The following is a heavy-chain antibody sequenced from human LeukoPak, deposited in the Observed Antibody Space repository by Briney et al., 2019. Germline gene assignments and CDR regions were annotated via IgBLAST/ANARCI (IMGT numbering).Heavy chain of an antibody. CDR1: GYSFASYW. V-gene: IGHV5-51*01. D-gene: IGHD6-19*01. J-gene: IGHJ2*01. Sequence: GESLKISCKSSGYSFASYWIGWVRQMPGKGLEWMGIIYPGDSDTRYSPSFQGQVTISADKSISTAYLQWSSLKASDTAKYFCARWVGAVADWYFDLWGRGTLVTVSS. CDR2: IYPGDSDT. CDR3: ARWVGAVADWYFDL.